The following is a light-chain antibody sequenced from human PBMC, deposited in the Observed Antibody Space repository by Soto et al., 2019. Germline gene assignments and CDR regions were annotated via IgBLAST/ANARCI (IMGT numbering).Light chain of an antibody. CDR2: GAS. CDR3: QQYNLWPWT. CDR1: QSVSSN. V-gene: IGKV3-15*01. J-gene: IGKJ1*01. Sequence: EIVMTQSPATLSVSPGERATLSCRASQSVSSNLAWYQQKPGQAPRLLIYGASTRATGIPATFSGSGSGTEFTLTISSLQSEDFAVYYCQQYNLWPWTFGQGTKVEVK.